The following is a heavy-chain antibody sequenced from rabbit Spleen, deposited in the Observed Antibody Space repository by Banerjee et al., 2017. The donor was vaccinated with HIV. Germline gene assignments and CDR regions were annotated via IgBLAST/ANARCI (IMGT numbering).Heavy chain of an antibody. V-gene: IGHV1S40*01. Sequence: QSLEESGGDLVKPGASLTLTCTASGFSFNHRYYICWVRQAPGKGLEWIACIYAGSSGDTYYASWAKGRFTISKTSSTTVTLQMTSLTAADTATYFCASDDDYADNDLWGQGTLVTVS. J-gene: IGHJ4*01. D-gene: IGHD2-1*01. CDR1: GFSFNHRYY. CDR2: IYAGSSGDT. CDR3: ASDDDYADNDL.